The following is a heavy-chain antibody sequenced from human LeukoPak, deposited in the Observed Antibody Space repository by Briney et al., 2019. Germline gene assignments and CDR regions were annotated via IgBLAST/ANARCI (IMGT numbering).Heavy chain of an antibody. CDR2: IIPIFGTA. J-gene: IGHJ4*02. CDR1: GGTFSSYA. CDR3: ARDLFTDHRSAPN. V-gene: IGHV1-69*13. Sequence: SVKVSCKASGGTFSSYAISRVRQAPGQGLEWMGGIIPIFGTANYAQKFQGRVTITADESTSTAYMELSSLRSEDTAVYYCARDLFTDHRSAPNWGQGTLVTVSS.